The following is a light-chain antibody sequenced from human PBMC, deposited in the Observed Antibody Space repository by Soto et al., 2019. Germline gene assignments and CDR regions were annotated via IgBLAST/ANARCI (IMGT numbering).Light chain of an antibody. CDR2: RAS. J-gene: IGKJ2*01. V-gene: IGKV3-15*01. CDR3: QQYNKWPYT. CDR1: QHVSSN. Sequence: EIVMTQSPATLSVSPGGSATLSCRASQHVSSNLAWYRQKPGQAPTLLIYRASTRATGIPATFSGSGSGTECTRTISSLQSEDFAVYYCQQYNKWPYTFGQGTKLEI.